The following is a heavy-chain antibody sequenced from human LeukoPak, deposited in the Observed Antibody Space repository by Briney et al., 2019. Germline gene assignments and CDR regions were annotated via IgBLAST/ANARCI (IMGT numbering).Heavy chain of an antibody. J-gene: IGHJ4*02. CDR3: AGDRTHSGHKRGFDY. CDR1: GFTFSSYS. V-gene: IGHV3-48*01. CDR2: ISSSSSTI. Sequence: PGGSLRLSCAASGFTFSSYSMNWVRQAPGKGLEWVSYISSSSSTIYYADSVKGRFTISRDNAKNSLYLQMNSLRAEDTAVYYCAGDRTHSGHKRGFDYWGQGTLVTVSS. D-gene: IGHD3-10*01.